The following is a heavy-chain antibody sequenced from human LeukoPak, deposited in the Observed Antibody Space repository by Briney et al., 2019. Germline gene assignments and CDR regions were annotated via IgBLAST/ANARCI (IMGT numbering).Heavy chain of an antibody. CDR1: GGSISNYY. V-gene: IGHV4-4*07. Sequence: KPSETLSLTCTVSGGSISNYYWFWIRQPAGKGMEWIGRIYTTGSTNYNPSLKSRVTMSVDTSKNQFSLKLSSVTAADTAVYYCARDRRKYYYDSSGSNWFDPWGQGTLVTVSS. D-gene: IGHD3-22*01. CDR3: ARDRRKYYYDSSGSNWFDP. CDR2: IYTTGST. J-gene: IGHJ5*02.